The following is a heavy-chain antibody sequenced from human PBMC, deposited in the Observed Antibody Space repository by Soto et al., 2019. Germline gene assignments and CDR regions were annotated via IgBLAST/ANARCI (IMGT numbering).Heavy chain of an antibody. J-gene: IGHJ4*02. D-gene: IGHD1-26*01. CDR2: IGPESGAT. CDR1: GYTFTGHY. Sequence: ASVKVSCKASGYTFTGHYIHWVRQAPEQGPEWMGEIGPESGATRYAQKFQGRVTMTMDMSITTVYMELSNLSPDDTAVYYCGRGRSGQIVVFYSGRGTPVTFCS. V-gene: IGHV1-2*02. CDR3: GRGRSGQIVVFY.